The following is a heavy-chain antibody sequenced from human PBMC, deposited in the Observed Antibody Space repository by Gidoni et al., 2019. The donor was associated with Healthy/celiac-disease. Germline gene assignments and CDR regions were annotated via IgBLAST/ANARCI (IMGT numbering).Heavy chain of an antibody. CDR1: GYTFTGYS. J-gene: IGHJ5*02. D-gene: IGHD3-3*01. Sequence: HVQLVQSGAAVKKPGASVKVSCNASGYTFTGYSMHWVRQAPGQGLEWMGWINTNSGGTNYAQKCQGWVTMTRDTSISTAYMELSRLRSDETAVYYCARETIFGVVIPHAGHWFDPWGQGTLVTVSS. CDR2: INTNSGGT. CDR3: ARETIFGVVIPHAGHWFDP. V-gene: IGHV1-2*04.